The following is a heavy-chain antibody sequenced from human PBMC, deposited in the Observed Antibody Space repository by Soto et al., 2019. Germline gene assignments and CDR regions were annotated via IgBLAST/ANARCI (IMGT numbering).Heavy chain of an antibody. CDR2: ISSSSSYI. CDR1: GFTFSSYS. J-gene: IGHJ4*02. V-gene: IGHV3-21*01. Sequence: EVQLVESGGGLVKPGGSLRLSCAASGFTFSSYSMNWVRQAPGKGLEWVSSISSSSSYIYYADSVKGRFTISRDNAKNSLYRQMNSLRAEDTAVYYCARAPEYSSSWYILWYYFDYWGQGTLVTVSS. D-gene: IGHD6-13*01. CDR3: ARAPEYSSSWYILWYYFDY.